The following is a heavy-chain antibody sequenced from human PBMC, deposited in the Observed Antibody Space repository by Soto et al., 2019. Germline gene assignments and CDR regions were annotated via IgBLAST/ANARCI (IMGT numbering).Heavy chain of an antibody. D-gene: IGHD2-2*01. CDR3: ARDQTRFCISTSCYALDY. CDR2: ISYDGSNK. CDR1: GFTFSNYA. J-gene: IGHJ4*02. V-gene: IGHV3-30-3*01. Sequence: QVQLVESGGGVVQPGRSLRLSCAASGFTFSNYAMHWVRQAPGKGREWVAVISYDGSNKYYADSVKGRFTISRDNSKNTLYLQMNSLRAEDTAVYYCARDQTRFCISTSCYALDYWGQGTLVTVSS.